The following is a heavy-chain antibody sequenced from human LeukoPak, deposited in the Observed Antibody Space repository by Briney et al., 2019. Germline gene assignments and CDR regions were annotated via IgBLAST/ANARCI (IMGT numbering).Heavy chain of an antibody. J-gene: IGHJ4*02. CDR2: ISWNSGSI. D-gene: IGHD3-22*01. CDR1: GFTFDDYA. CDR3: AKDGGGNHYYDSSGYHPAYFDY. Sequence: GGSLRLSCAASGFTFDDYAMHWVRQAPGKGLEWVSGISWNSGSIGYADSVKGRFTISRDNAKNSLYLQMNSLRAEDTALYYCAKDGGGNHYYDSSGYHPAYFDYWGQGTLVTVSS. V-gene: IGHV3-9*01.